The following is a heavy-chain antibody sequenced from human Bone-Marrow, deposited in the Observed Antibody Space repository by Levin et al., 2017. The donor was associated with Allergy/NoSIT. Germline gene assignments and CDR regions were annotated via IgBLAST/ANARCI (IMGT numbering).Heavy chain of an antibody. CDR3: ARRIGLGYSDY. V-gene: IGHV3-30*03. D-gene: IGHD5-24*01. CDR1: GFRFSTYA. CDR2: TIHDESDK. J-gene: IGHJ4*02. Sequence: RAGGSLRLSCAASGFRFSTYAMHWVRQAPGKGLEWVAATIHDESDKYYAESVRGRFTISRDNSKDTLYLHMSSLREEDTAVYFCARRIGLGYSDYWGQGTLVTVSS.